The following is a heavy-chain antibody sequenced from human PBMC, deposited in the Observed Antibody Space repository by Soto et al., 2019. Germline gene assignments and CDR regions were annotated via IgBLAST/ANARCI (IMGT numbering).Heavy chain of an antibody. CDR2: VWFDGSIQ. CDR3: ARVDFGGNSYYFDY. J-gene: IGHJ4*02. D-gene: IGHD1-7*01. CDR1: GLTFSDYG. Sequence: GGSLRLSSVPSGLTFSDYGIHWVRQAPDKGLEWVAVVWFDGSIQYYGDSVKGRFTISRDNSNNTVDLQMNNLRAEDTAVYYCARVDFGGNSYYFDYWGQGTPVTVSS. V-gene: IGHV3-33*01.